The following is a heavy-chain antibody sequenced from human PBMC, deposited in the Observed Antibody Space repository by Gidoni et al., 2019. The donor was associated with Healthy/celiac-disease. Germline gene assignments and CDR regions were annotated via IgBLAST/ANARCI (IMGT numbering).Heavy chain of an antibody. D-gene: IGHD3-3*02. Sequence: QVQLQESGPGLVKPSPTLSLTCPGSGGSISRRSYYWSWIRQPAGKGLEWIGRIYTSGSTNYNPSLKSRVTISVDTSKNQFSLKLSSVTAADTAVYYCARDSTPEGFDYWGQGTLVTVSS. CDR1: GGSISRRSYY. CDR3: ARDSTPEGFDY. CDR2: IYTSGST. J-gene: IGHJ4*02. V-gene: IGHV4-61*02.